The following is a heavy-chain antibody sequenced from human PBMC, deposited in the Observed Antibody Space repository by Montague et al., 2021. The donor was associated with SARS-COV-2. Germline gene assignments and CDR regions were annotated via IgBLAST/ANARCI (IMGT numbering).Heavy chain of an antibody. CDR2: IYRSGSP. D-gene: IGHD5-18*01. V-gene: IGHV4-61*02. CDR1: GGSISRGYYY. Sequence: TLSLTCTVSGGSISRGYYYWSWIWLPAGKGLGWIGRIYRSGSPNYNPSLESRVVLSVDMSRNQFSMKMTSVTAADTAMYYCARGVDTGVVTVTGGFDSWGQGTLVIVSS. CDR3: ARGVDTGVVTVTGGFDS. J-gene: IGHJ4*02.